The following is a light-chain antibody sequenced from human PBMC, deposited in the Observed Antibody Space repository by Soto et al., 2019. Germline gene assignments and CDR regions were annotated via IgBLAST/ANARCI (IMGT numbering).Light chain of an antibody. V-gene: IGKV3-11*01. Sequence: EIVLTQSPATLSLSPGERATLSCRASQSVSSYLAWYQQKPGQAPRLLIYDASNRATGIPAXXXXXXXXXDFTLTISSLEPEDFAVYYCQQRSLFGQGTKLEIK. J-gene: IGKJ2*01. CDR1: QSVSSY. CDR3: QQRSL. CDR2: DAS.